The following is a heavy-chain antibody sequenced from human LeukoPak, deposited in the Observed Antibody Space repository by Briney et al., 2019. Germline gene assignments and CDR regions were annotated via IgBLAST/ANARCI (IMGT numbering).Heavy chain of an antibody. Sequence: NASETLSLTCTVSGGSVSSSSSYWGWIRQPPGKVLEGSGSAYLTGSTNYNPSLKTRLTISLDTSRNQFSLRLASVTASDAAVYYCAKSGHSYYYTPGDFSWGQGTLVAVSS. CDR2: AYLTGST. CDR1: GGSVSSSSSY. V-gene: IGHV4-39*01. D-gene: IGHD3-22*01. CDR3: AKSGHSYYYTPGDFS. J-gene: IGHJ5*02.